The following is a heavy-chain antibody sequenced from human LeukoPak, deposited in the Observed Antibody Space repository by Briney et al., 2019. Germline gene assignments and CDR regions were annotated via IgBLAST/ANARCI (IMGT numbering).Heavy chain of an antibody. J-gene: IGHJ4*02. D-gene: IGHD3-16*02. CDR2: VNLQGRT. V-gene: IGHV4-4*02. Sequence: SSGTLSLTCDVSGGSITQTNYWTWVRQPPGKGLEWIGEVNLQGRTNHNLSLFRRVAIPVDTSANHVSLQMTSVPAADTAVYYCAREGGSYRPLDYSGQGTLVTVSS. CDR3: AREGGSYRPLDY. CDR1: GGSITQTNY.